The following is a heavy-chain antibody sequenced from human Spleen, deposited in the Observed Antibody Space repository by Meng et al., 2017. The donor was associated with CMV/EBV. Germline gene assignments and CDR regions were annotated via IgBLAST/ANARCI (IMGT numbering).Heavy chain of an antibody. Sequence: GESLKISCAASGFTLSSYSMNRVRQAPGKGLEWVSSISSSSSYIYYADSVKGRFTISRDNAKNSLYLQMNSLRAEDTAVYYCARDRVLAGGYYFDYWGQGTLVTVSS. D-gene: IGHD6-19*01. V-gene: IGHV3-21*01. CDR3: ARDRVLAGGYYFDY. J-gene: IGHJ4*02. CDR2: ISSSSSYI. CDR1: GFTLSSYS.